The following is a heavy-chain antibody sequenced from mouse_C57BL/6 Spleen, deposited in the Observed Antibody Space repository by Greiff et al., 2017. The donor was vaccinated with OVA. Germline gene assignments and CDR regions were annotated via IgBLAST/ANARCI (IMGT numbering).Heavy chain of an antibody. V-gene: IGHV3-6*01. J-gene: IGHJ4*01. Sequence: EVKLQESGPGLVKPSQSLSLTCSVTGYSITSGYYWNWIRQFPGNKLEWMGYISYDGSNNYNPSLKNRISITRDTSKNQFFLKLNSVTTEDTATYYCARDYGSSPYAMDYWGQGTSVTVSS. CDR2: ISYDGSN. CDR3: ARDYGSSPYAMDY. D-gene: IGHD1-1*01. CDR1: GYSITSGYY.